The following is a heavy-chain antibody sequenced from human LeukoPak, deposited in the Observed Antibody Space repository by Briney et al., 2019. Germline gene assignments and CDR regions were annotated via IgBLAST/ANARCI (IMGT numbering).Heavy chain of an antibody. Sequence: GGSLRLSCAASGFTFNNMNWVRQAPGKAPEWVSSITSSGTYIFYADSVKGRFTISRDNAKNSLYLQMNSLGPEDTAVYYCARDPYSGNYGNYYYYYMDVWGKGTTVTISS. D-gene: IGHD1-26*01. J-gene: IGHJ6*03. CDR2: ITSSGTYI. CDR3: ARDPYSGNYGNYYYYYMDV. CDR1: GFTFNN. V-gene: IGHV3-21*01.